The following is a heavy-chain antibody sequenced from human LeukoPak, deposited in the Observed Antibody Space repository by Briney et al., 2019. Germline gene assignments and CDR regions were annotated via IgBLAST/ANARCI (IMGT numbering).Heavy chain of an antibody. V-gene: IGHV1-69*13. Sequence: SVKVSCKASGGTFSSYAISWVRQAPGQGLEWMGGIIPIFGTANYAQKFQGRVTITADESTSTAYMELSSLRSEDTAVYYCGRNAVPDRPFSGMDVWGKGTTVTVSS. CDR1: GGTFSSYA. D-gene: IGHD2-2*01. J-gene: IGHJ6*04. CDR2: IIPIFGTA. CDR3: GRNAVPDRPFSGMDV.